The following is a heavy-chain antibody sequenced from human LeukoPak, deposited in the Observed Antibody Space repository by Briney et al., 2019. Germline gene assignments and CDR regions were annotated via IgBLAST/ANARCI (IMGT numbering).Heavy chain of an antibody. D-gene: IGHD6-13*01. CDR1: GFMFSSNG. CDR3: AKDRSSSWSFDY. Sequence: GGSLRLSCTASGFMFSSNGMHWVRQAPGKGLEWVAVLSYDGSNEYYADSVKGRFTISRDNSKNTLFLQMNSLRADDTAVYYCAKDRSSSWSFDYRGQGTLVTVSS. V-gene: IGHV3-30*18. J-gene: IGHJ4*02. CDR2: LSYDGSNE.